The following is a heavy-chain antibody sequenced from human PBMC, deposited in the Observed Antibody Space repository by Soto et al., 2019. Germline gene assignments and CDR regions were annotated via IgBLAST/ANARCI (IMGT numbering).Heavy chain of an antibody. CDR2: INHSGST. J-gene: IGHJ4*02. CDR3: ARGRRIRLELRHYFDY. V-gene: IGHV4-34*01. Sequence: SSETLSLTCAVYGGSFSGYYWSWIRQPPGKGLEWIGEINHSGSTNYNPSLKSRVTISVDTSKNQFSLKLSSVTAAETAVYYCARGRRIRLELRHYFDYWGRVTLVTFSS. D-gene: IGHD1-7*01. CDR1: GGSFSGYY.